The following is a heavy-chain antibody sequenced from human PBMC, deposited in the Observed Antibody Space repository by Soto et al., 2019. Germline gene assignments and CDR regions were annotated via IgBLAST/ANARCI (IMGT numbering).Heavy chain of an antibody. Sequence: PGGSLRLSCAASGFTFTNYAFHWVRQAPGKGLEWLAVISFDGDKKYYADSVKGRFIISRDNFKSTLYLKMNSLRGEDAALYFCGREDDYNSRYFNYGVEVWGQGTTVTVSS. V-gene: IGHV3-30-3*01. D-gene: IGHD4-4*01. CDR2: ISFDGDKK. CDR3: GREDDYNSRYFNYGVEV. CDR1: GFTFTNYA. J-gene: IGHJ6*02.